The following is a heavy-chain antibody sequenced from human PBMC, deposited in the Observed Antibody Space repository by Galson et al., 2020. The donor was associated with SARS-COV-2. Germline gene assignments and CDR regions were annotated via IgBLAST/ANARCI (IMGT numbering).Heavy chain of an antibody. D-gene: IGHD3-3*01. CDR1: GFTFSSYS. CDR2: ISSSSSYI. CDR3: ARDSITIFGVVITRSDYYGMDV. J-gene: IGHJ6*02. V-gene: IGHV3-21*01. Sequence: TGGSLRLSCAASGFTFSSYSMNWVRQAPGKGLEWVSSISSSSSYIYYADSVQGRFTISRDNATNSLYLQMNSLRAEDTAVYYCARDSITIFGVVITRSDYYGMDVGGQGTTVTVSS.